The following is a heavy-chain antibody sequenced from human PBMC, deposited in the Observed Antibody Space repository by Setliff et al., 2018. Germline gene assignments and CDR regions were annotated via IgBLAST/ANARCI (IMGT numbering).Heavy chain of an antibody. J-gene: IGHJ4*02. V-gene: IGHV4-61*09. Sequence: SETLSLTCTVSGGSISSGSNYWGWIRQPAGRGLEWIGHIDPSGDTNYHPSLKSRVTISGDTSKNQFSLKLTSVTAADTAVYFCARSLGSGSYYNSRPFYSDYWGQGTLVTVSS. D-gene: IGHD3-10*01. CDR1: GGSISSGSNY. CDR2: IDPSGDT. CDR3: ARSLGSGSYYNSRPFYSDY.